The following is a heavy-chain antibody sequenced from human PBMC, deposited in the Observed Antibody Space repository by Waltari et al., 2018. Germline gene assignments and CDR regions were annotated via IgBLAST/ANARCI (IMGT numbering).Heavy chain of an antibody. V-gene: IGHV1-69-2*01. J-gene: IGHJ5*01. CDR1: GYTFTDYY. D-gene: IGHD1-26*01. CDR2: VCPQLVNK. Sequence: EVQLVQSGAEVKKPGAAARISCRASGYTFTDYYIHWIHQTPGKGLTWLGLVCPQLVNKFCVPHFQGSLTLPADTSRDTPYMDLTTLHYDDTAVYYCARGPLGAAHWFDSWGQGTLVTVSS. CDR3: ARGPLGAAHWFDS.